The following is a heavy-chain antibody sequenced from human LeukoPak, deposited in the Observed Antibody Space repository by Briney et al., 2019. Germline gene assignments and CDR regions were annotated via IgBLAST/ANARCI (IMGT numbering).Heavy chain of an antibody. CDR1: GFTFSNYG. CDR2: ISHDLTYQ. D-gene: IGHD3-3*02. CDR3: ARDVSNYFDH. Sequence: ERSLRLSCAASGFTFSNYGLHWVRQAPGKGLEWVAVISHDLTYQAYADSVKGRFTISRDDSKNTLYLQMSSLRTEDTALYYCARDVSNYFDHWGLGTLVTVSS. J-gene: IGHJ4*02. V-gene: IGHV3-30*03.